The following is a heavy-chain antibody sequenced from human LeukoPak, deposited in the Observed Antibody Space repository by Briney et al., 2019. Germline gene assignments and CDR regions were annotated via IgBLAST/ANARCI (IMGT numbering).Heavy chain of an antibody. D-gene: IGHD5-18*01. Sequence: PSGTLSLTCAVYGGSFSGYYWSWIRQPPGKGLEWIGEIDHSGSTNYNPSLKSRVTISVDTSKNQFSLKLISVTAADTAVYYCARGRSRPWMQLWSPPFDFWGQGTLVTVSS. CDR2: IDHSGST. CDR3: ARGRSRPWMQLWSPPFDF. CDR1: GGSFSGYY. J-gene: IGHJ4*02. V-gene: IGHV4-34*01.